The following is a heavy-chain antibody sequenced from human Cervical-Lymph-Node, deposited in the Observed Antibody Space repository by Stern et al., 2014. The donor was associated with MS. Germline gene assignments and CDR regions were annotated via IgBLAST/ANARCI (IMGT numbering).Heavy chain of an antibody. J-gene: IGHJ4*02. CDR1: GFSFSDYW. D-gene: IGHD2/OR15-2a*01. V-gene: IGHV3-74*02. CDR3: AVIPSPDY. Sequence: VQLGQSGGGLVQPGGSLRLSCAASGFSFSDYWMNWVRQVPGKGLVWVSRINSDGSSTGYADSVKGRFTISRDNAKNTLYLQMHSLRGDDTAVYYCAVIPSPDYWGQGALVTVSA. CDR2: INSDGSST.